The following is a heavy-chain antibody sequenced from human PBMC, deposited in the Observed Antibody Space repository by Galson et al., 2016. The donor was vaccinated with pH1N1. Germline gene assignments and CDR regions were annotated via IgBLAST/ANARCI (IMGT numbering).Heavy chain of an antibody. D-gene: IGHD4-17*01. V-gene: IGHV1-2*06. Sequence: SVKVSCKASGYTFTDYYIHWVRQAPGQGLEWMGRINPNSGATNYAQKFQGRVTITRDTSISTAYMELSRLRSDDTAMFYCAGPSYGDHHDYWSQGTLVTVSS. CDR3: AGPSYGDHHDY. CDR2: INPNSGAT. CDR1: GYTFTDYY. J-gene: IGHJ4*02.